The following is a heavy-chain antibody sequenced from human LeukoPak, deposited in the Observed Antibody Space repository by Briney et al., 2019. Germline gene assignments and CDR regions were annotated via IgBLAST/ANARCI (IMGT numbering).Heavy chain of an antibody. CDR1: GFTFSDYY. CDR3: ARYYGSGFMDV. D-gene: IGHD3-10*01. J-gene: IGHJ6*02. Sequence: GGSLRLSCAASGFTFSDYYMSWIRQAPGKGLEWVSYISRGGSTTYYADSVKGRFTISRDNAKNSLFLQTNSLRGEDTAVYCCARYYGSGFMDVWGQGTTVTVS. V-gene: IGHV3-11*01. CDR2: ISRGGSTT.